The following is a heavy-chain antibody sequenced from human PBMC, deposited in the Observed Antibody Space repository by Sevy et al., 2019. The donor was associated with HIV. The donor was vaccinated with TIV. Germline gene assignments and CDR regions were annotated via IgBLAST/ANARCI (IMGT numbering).Heavy chain of an antibody. J-gene: IGHJ4*02. Sequence: ASVKVSCKVSGYTLTELSMHWVRQAPGKGLEWMGGFDPEDGETIYAQKFQGRVTMTEDTSTDTAYMELSSLRSEDTAVYYCATKSGYSGYFDYWGQGTLVIVSS. V-gene: IGHV1-24*01. D-gene: IGHD1-26*01. CDR2: FDPEDGET. CDR1: GYTLTELS. CDR3: ATKSGYSGYFDY.